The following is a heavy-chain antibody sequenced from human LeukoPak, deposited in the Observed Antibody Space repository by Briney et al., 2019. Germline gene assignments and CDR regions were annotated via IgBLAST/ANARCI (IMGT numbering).Heavy chain of an antibody. CDR2: ISYDGGNK. J-gene: IGHJ4*02. V-gene: IGHV3-30-3*01. CDR1: GFSFSTYG. D-gene: IGHD3-22*01. CDR3: ARDHYDSRGYSFDY. Sequence: GGSLRLSCGASGFSFSTYGIHWVRRAPGKGLEWVALISYDGGNKDYADSVKGRFTISRDNSKNTLYLQMNSLREEDTAVYYCARDHYDSRGYSFDYWGQGTLVTVSS.